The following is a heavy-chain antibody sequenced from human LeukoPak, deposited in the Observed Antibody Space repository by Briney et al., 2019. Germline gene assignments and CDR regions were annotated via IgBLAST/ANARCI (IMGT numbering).Heavy chain of an antibody. CDR1: GFTFSSYG. CDR2: ISYDGSNK. Sequence: PGGSLRLSCAASGFTFSSYGMHWVRQAPGKGLEWVAVISYDGSNKYYADSVKGRFTISRDNSKNTLYLQMNSLRAEDTAVYYCEKDLVAVAGFDAFDIWGQGTMVTVSS. V-gene: IGHV3-30*18. CDR3: EKDLVAVAGFDAFDI. D-gene: IGHD6-19*01. J-gene: IGHJ3*02.